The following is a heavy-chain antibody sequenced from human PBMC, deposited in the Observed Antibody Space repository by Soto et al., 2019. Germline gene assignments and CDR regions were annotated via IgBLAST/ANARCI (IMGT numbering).Heavy chain of an antibody. D-gene: IGHD2-2*01. CDR1: GASFSTSNW. CDR3: ARVRGLGSTSPYYYYGMDV. Sequence: ASETLSLTCAVSGASFSTSNWWTWVRQSPGKGLEWIGEIYYSGSTYYNPSLKGRVTISLDKSNNHLSLDVTSVTAADTAINYCARVRGLGSTSPYYYYGMDVWGPGTTVTVSS. J-gene: IGHJ6*02. CDR2: IYYSGST. V-gene: IGHV4-4*02.